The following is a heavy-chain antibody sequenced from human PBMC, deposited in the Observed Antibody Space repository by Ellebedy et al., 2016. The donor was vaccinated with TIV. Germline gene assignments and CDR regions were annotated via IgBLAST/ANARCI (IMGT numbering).Heavy chain of an antibody. J-gene: IGHJ4*02. D-gene: IGHD1-26*01. CDR2: IGGLDDNT. Sequence: GESLKISCAASGFMFSNDWMSWVRQAPGKGLQWVSTIGGLDDNTHYADYVEGRFTISRDNSKNTLYLQMNSLRAEDTAVYFCARRWATYYFDYWGRGTLVTVSS. CDR1: GFMFSNDW. V-gene: IGHV3-23*01. CDR3: ARRWATYYFDY.